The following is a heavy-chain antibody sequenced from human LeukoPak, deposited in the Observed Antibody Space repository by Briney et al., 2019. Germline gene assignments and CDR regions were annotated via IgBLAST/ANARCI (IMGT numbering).Heavy chain of an antibody. Sequence: PGGSLRLSCGASGITFSSYSMNWVRQAPGKGLEWVSYISSSGSTKYYADSVKGRFTISRDNARNSLYLQMNSLRAEDTAVYYCAKVVYFWSGRGFFDYWGQGTLVTVSS. J-gene: IGHJ4*02. CDR3: AKVVYFWSGRGFFDY. V-gene: IGHV3-48*01. CDR1: GITFSSYS. D-gene: IGHD3-3*01. CDR2: ISSSGSTK.